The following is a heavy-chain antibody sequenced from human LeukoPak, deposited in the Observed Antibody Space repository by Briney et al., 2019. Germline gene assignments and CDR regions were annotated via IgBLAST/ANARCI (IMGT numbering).Heavy chain of an antibody. CDR2: IYSGGST. Sequence: GGSLRLSCAASGFTVSSNYMSWVRQAPGKGLEWVSVIYSGGSTYYAASVKGGFAISRDNAKNSLYLQMNSLRAEDTAVYYCARDSSGNFIPDYFDYWGQGTLVTVSS. J-gene: IGHJ4*02. D-gene: IGHD3-10*01. CDR1: GFTVSSNY. CDR3: ARDSSGNFIPDYFDY. V-gene: IGHV3-66*01.